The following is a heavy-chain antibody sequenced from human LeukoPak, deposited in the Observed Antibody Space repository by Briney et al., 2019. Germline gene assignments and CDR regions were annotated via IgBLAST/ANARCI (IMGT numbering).Heavy chain of an antibody. V-gene: IGHV4-39*01. CDR1: GGSISSSSYY. CDR3: AKISSGWYDYYYGMDV. D-gene: IGHD6-19*01. CDR2: IYYSGST. Sequence: SETLSLTCTVSGGSISSSSYYWGWIRQPPGQGLEWIGSIYYSGSTYYNPSLKSRVTISVDTSKNQFSLKLSSVTAADTAVYYCAKISSGWYDYYYGMDVWGQGTTVTVSS. J-gene: IGHJ6*02.